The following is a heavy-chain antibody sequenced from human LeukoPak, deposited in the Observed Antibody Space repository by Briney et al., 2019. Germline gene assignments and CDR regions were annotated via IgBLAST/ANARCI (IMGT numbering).Heavy chain of an antibody. CDR1: GGTFSSYA. Sequence: GSSVKVSCKASGGTFSSYAISWVRQAPGQGLEWMGGIIPIFGTANYAQKFQGRVTITADKSTSTAYMELSSLRSEDTAVYYCARSSYRTGALFDYWGQGTLVTVSS. CDR2: IIPIFGTA. J-gene: IGHJ4*02. CDR3: ARSSYRTGALFDY. V-gene: IGHV1-69*06. D-gene: IGHD3/OR15-3a*01.